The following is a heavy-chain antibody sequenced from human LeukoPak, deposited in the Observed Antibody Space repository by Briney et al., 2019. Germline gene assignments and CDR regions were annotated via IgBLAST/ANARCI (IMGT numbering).Heavy chain of an antibody. Sequence: GVSLRLSCAASGFTFSSYEMNWVRQAPGKGLEWVSYISSSGSTIYYADSVKGRFTISSDNAKNSLYLQMNSLRADDTAVYYCARWLAVCSTSCYGDAFDIWGQGTMVTVSS. V-gene: IGHV3-48*03. D-gene: IGHD2-2*01. CDR2: ISSSGSTI. CDR3: ARWLAVCSTSCYGDAFDI. CDR1: GFTFSSYE. J-gene: IGHJ3*02.